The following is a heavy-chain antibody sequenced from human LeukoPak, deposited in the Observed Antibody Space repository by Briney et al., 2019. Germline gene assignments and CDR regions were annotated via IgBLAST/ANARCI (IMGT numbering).Heavy chain of an antibody. CDR1: GFTFSSYS. CDR2: ISSSSSYI. Sequence: PGGSLRLSCAASGFTFSSYSMNWVRQAPGKGLEWVSSISSSSSYIYYADSVKGRFTISRDNSRNTLYLQMNSLRAEDTAVYYCASGPSYYDSSGYVSYFDYWGQGTLVTVSS. J-gene: IGHJ4*02. V-gene: IGHV3-21*04. D-gene: IGHD3-22*01. CDR3: ASGPSYYDSSGYVSYFDY.